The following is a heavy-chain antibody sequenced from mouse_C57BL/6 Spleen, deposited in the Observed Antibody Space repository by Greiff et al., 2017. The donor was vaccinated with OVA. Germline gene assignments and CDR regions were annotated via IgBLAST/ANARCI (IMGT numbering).Heavy chain of an antibody. Sequence: EVQGVESGPGMVKPSQSLSLTCTVTGYSITSGYDWHWIRHFPGNKLEWMGYISYSGSTNYNPSLKSRISITHDTSKNHFFLKLNSVTTEDTATYYCARWVYGSSLWYFDVWGTGTTVTVSS. CDR1: GYSITSGYD. V-gene: IGHV3-1*01. J-gene: IGHJ1*03. CDR2: ISYSGST. CDR3: ARWVYGSSLWYFDV. D-gene: IGHD1-1*01.